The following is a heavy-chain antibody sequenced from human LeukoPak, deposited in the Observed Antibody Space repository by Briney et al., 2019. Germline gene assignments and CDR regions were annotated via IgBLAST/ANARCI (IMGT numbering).Heavy chain of an antibody. J-gene: IGHJ5*02. CDR1: DDSIHYYY. CDR2: IYTSGTT. D-gene: IGHD2-21*01. V-gene: IGHV4-4*09. Sequence: SETLSLTCTVSDDSIHYYYWAWIRQPPGKGLGWIGYIYTSGTTNYNPSLKSRVTMSLDTSKNQFSLRLSSVTAADTAVYYCARHSDIWPVSWFDPWGRGILVTLSS. CDR3: ARHSDIWPVSWFDP.